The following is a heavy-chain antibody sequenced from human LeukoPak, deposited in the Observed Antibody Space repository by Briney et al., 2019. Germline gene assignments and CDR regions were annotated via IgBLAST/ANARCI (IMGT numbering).Heavy chain of an antibody. CDR2: IYYGGST. V-gene: IGHV4-30-4*01. J-gene: IGHJ4*02. D-gene: IGHD1-26*01. Sequence: SETLSLTCTVSGGSISSGDYYWSWIRQPPGKGLEWIGYIYYGGSTYYNPSLKSRVTISVDTSKNQFSLKLSSVTAADTAVYYCARVLGLAAFDYWGQGTLVTVSS. CDR1: GGSISSGDYY. CDR3: ARVLGLAAFDY.